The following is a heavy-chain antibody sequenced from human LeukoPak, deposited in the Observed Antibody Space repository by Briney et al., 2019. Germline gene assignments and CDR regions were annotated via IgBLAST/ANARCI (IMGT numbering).Heavy chain of an antibody. V-gene: IGHV3-23*01. CDR1: GFTFSSYA. Sequence: PGGSLRLSCAASGFTFSSYAMSWVRQAPGKGLEWVSAVSGSGGSTYYADSVKGRFTISRDNSKNTLYLQMNSLRAEDTAVYYCAKLGRGPESAFDIWGQGTMVTVSS. CDR3: AKLGRGPESAFDI. D-gene: IGHD5-12*01. J-gene: IGHJ3*02. CDR2: VSGSGGST.